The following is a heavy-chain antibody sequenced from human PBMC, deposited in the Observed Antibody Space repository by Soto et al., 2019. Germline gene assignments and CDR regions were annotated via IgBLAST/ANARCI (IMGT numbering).Heavy chain of an antibody. CDR1: GFTVSSKY. CDR2: IYSGGST. D-gene: IGHD6-13*01. V-gene: IGHV3-53*01. J-gene: IGHJ4*02. Sequence: GGSLRLSCAASGFTVSSKYMSWVRQAPGKGREWVSVIYSGGSTYYADSVKGRFTISRDNSKNTLYLQMNSLRAEDTAVYYCASVIAAGSTYCFGYWGPGTLVTVSP. CDR3: ASVIAAGSTYCFGY.